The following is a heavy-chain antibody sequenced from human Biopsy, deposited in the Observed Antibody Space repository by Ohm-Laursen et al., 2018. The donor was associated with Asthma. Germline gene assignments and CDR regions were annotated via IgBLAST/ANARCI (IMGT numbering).Heavy chain of an antibody. Sequence: ASVKVSCKSLAGTFNTYVIGWVRQAPGQGLEWMGGINSVFGTTTYPQKFQDRVTITADDSTSTVYVELSSLRSEDTAVYYCARKAGSCISRTCYSLDFWGQGTLVTVSS. V-gene: IGHV1-69*13. CDR2: INSVFGTT. CDR1: AGTFNTYV. D-gene: IGHD2-2*01. CDR3: ARKAGSCISRTCYSLDF. J-gene: IGHJ4*02.